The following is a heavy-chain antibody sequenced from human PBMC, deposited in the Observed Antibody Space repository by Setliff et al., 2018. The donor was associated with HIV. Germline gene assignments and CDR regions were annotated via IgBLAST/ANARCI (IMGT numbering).Heavy chain of an antibody. D-gene: IGHD3-22*01. V-gene: IGHV1-69*10. CDR3: VRVGPWYYARSGYLASWDY. CDR2: TNPQSDIA. CDR1: GFTFNHYA. Sequence: SVKVSCKASGFTFNHYALSWVRQAPGQRPEWMGGTNPQSDIANYAQRFQGRVTITADHSTTTTYMELTSLRADDTAVYYCVRVGPWYYARSGYLASWDYWGQGTLVTGLL. J-gene: IGHJ4*02.